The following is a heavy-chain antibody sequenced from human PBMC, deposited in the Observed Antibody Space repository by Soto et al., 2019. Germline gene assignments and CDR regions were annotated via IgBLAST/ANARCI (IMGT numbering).Heavy chain of an antibody. CDR3: TRESIVVGTAIVDYYYYGMDV. Sequence: GGSLRLSCTASGFTFGDYAMSWFRQAPGKGLEWVGFIRSKAYGGTTEYAASVKGRFTISRDDSKSIAYLQMNSLKTEDTAVYYCTRESIVVGTAIVDYYYYGMDVWGQGTTVTDSS. CDR2: IRSKAYGGTT. J-gene: IGHJ6*01. CDR1: GFTFGDYA. D-gene: IGHD2-21*02. V-gene: IGHV3-49*03.